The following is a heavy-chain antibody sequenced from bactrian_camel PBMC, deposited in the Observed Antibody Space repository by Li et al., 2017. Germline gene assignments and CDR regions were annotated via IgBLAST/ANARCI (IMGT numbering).Heavy chain of an antibody. D-gene: IGHD6*01. CDR1: GFTFSSYG. CDR3: ATVAGTDFNY. V-gene: IGHV3S6*01. J-gene: IGHJ4*01. CDR2: ISSDGSNI. Sequence: QLVESGGGLVQPGGSLRLSCAASGFTFSSYGMSWVRQAPGKGLEWVSGISSDGSNIGYADSVKGRFTISRDNAENTVYLQMDSLKSEDTALYYCATVAGTDFNYWGQGTQVTVS.